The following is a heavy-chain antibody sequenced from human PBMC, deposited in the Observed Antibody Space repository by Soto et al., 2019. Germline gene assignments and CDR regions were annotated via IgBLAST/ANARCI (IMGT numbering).Heavy chain of an antibody. CDR2: IWYDGSNK. J-gene: IGHJ4*02. V-gene: IGHV3-33*01. Sequence: QVQLVESGGGVVQPGRSLRLSCAASGFTFSSYGMHWVRQAPGKGLEWVAVIWYDGSNKYYADSVKGRFTISRDNSKNRLYRQMNSLRAEDTAVYYCARERRDGYSNFDYWAREPWSPSPQ. D-gene: IGHD4-4*01. CDR3: ARERRDGYSNFDY. CDR1: GFTFSSYG.